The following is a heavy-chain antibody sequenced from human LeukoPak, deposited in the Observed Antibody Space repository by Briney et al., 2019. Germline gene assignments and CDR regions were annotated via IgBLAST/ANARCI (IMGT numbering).Heavy chain of an antibody. CDR2: ISGSGGST. D-gene: IGHD3-10*01. CDR1: GFTFSSYA. Sequence: PGGSLRLSCAASGFTFSSYAMSWVRQAPGKGLEWVSAISGSGGSTYYADSVKGRFTISRDNSKNTLYLQMNSLRAEDTAVYYRAKDRAYHGSGSFLYWGQGTLVTVSS. J-gene: IGHJ4*02. V-gene: IGHV3-23*01. CDR3: AKDRAYHGSGSFLY.